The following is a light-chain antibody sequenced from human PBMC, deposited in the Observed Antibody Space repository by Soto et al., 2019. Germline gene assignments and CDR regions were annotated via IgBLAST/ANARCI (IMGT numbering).Light chain of an antibody. Sequence: EIVMTQSPATLSVSPGERATLSCRASQSVSSNFAWYQQKPGQAPRLLIHGASTRATGIPARFSGSGSGTEFTLTISSLQSEDFAVYYCQQYSNWPPITFGQGTRLEIK. J-gene: IGKJ5*01. CDR3: QQYSNWPPIT. CDR2: GAS. CDR1: QSVSSN. V-gene: IGKV3-15*01.